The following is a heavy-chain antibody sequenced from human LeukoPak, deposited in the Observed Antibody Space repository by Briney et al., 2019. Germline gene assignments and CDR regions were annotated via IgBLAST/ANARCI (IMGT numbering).Heavy chain of an antibody. CDR2: INPNSGGT. J-gene: IGHJ6*02. Sequence: ASVKVSCKASGYTFTGYYMHWVRQAPGQGLEWMGWINPNSGGTNYAQKFQGWVTMTRDTSISTAYMELSSLRSEDTAVYYCAREGQQLGNYYYYYGMDVWGQGTTVTVSS. CDR3: AREGQQLGNYYYYYGMDV. D-gene: IGHD6-13*01. CDR1: GYTFTGYY. V-gene: IGHV1-2*04.